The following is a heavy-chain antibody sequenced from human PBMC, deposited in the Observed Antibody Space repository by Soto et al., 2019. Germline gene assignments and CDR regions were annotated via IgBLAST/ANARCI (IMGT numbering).Heavy chain of an antibody. CDR2: TYYRSKWYN. V-gene: IGHV6-1*01. D-gene: IGHD1-26*01. CDR3: ARDLVGALYGRGV. J-gene: IGHJ6*02. Sequence: SQSLSLSCAIPGGIVSSNSAAWNLIMQSPSRGLELLGRTYYRSKWYNDYAVSVKSRITINPDTSKNPFSLQLNSVTPEDTAVYYCARDLVGALYGRGVWGQETT. CDR1: GGIVSSNSAA.